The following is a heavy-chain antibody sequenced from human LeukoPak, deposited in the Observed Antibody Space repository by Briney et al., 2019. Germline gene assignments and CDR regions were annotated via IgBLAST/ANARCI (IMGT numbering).Heavy chain of an antibody. V-gene: IGHV3-21*01. CDR3: ARENYYDSSGQYYFDY. D-gene: IGHD3-22*01. J-gene: IGHJ4*02. Sequence: PGESLRLSCAASGFTFSSYSMNWVRQAPGKGLEWVSSISSSSSYIYYADSVKGRFTISRDNAKNSLYLQMNSLRAEDTAVYYCARENYYDSSGQYYFDYWGQGTLVTVSS. CDR1: GFTFSSYS. CDR2: ISSSSSYI.